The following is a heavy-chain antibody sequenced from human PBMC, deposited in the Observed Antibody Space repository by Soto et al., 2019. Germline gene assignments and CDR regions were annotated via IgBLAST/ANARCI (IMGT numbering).Heavy chain of an antibody. J-gene: IGHJ4*02. CDR3: ANVQLDRRLDY. CDR2: ISGSGGST. CDR1: GFTFSSYA. D-gene: IGHD1-1*01. Sequence: EVQLLESGGGLVQPGGSLRLSCAASGFTFSSYAMSWVRQAPGKGLEWVSAISGSGGSTYYADSVKGRFPISRDNSKNPLYLQMTSLRAEHTAVYYCANVQLDRRLDYWGQGTLVPVSS. V-gene: IGHV3-23*01.